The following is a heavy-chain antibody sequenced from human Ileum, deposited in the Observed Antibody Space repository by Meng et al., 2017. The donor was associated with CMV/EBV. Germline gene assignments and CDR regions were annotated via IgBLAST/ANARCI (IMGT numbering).Heavy chain of an antibody. CDR3: TWEALAH. Sequence: GESLKISCAASGFTFSSYSMSWVRQALGKGLEWVAGITAGGATYYAGSVEGRFTISRDNSKNTLYLQMNGLRADDTAVYYCTWEALAHWGQGTMVTVSS. CDR2: ITAGGAT. CDR1: GFTFSSYS. D-gene: IGHD1-26*01. J-gene: IGHJ4*02. V-gene: IGHV3-23*01.